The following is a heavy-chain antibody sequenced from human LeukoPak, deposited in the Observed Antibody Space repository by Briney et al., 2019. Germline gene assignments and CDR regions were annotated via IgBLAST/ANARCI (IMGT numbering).Heavy chain of an antibody. CDR1: GFTFSSYW. Sequence: GGSLRLSCAASGFTFSSYWMSWVRQTPGKGLVCVSRINSAGSSTDYADSVKGRFTISRDNAKNTLYLQMNSLRAEDMAVYYCVRGSNDWIGMDVWGQGTTVTVSS. J-gene: IGHJ6*02. CDR2: INSAGSST. CDR3: VRGSNDWIGMDV. V-gene: IGHV3-74*01. D-gene: IGHD3-9*01.